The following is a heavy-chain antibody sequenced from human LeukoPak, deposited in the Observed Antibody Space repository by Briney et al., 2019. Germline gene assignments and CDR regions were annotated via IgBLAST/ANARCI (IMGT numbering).Heavy chain of an antibody. Sequence: SETLSLTCTVSGGSISSYYWSWIRQPAGKGLEWIGRIYTSGSTNYNPSLKSRVTMSVATSKNQFSLKLSSVTAADTAVYYCARAGVELRRALFDYWGQGTLVTVSS. D-gene: IGHD3-3*01. V-gene: IGHV4-4*07. CDR1: GGSISSYY. J-gene: IGHJ4*02. CDR3: ARAGVELRRALFDY. CDR2: IYTSGST.